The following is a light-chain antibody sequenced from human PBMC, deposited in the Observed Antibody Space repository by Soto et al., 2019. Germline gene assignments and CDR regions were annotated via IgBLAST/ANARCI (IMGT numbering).Light chain of an antibody. CDR2: QDD. Sequence: SYELTQPPSVSVSPGQTANITCSGDKLDDKYTSWYRQRPGQSPVLVIYQDDRRPSGIPERFSGSTSGHTATLTVTGTQAMDEADYYCLAWDSSTASYVFGTGPKLPS. J-gene: IGLJ1*01. CDR3: LAWDSSTASYV. V-gene: IGLV3-1*01. CDR1: KLDDKY.